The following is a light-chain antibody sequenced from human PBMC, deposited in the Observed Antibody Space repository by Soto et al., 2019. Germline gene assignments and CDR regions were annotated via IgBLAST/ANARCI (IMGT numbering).Light chain of an antibody. Sequence: QSALTQPPSASGSPGQSVTISCTGTSRDVGVYNYVSWYQQHPGKAPNLMIYEVSKRPSGVPDRFSGSKSGNTASLTVSGLQAEDEADYYCSSYAGSNNLVFGGGTKLTVL. J-gene: IGLJ2*01. CDR1: SRDVGVYNY. CDR3: SSYAGSNNLV. V-gene: IGLV2-8*01. CDR2: EVS.